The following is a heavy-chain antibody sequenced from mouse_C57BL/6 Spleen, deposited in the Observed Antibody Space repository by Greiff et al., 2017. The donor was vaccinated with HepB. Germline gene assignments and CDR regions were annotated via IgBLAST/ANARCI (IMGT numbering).Heavy chain of an antibody. CDR2: INPGSGGT. CDR1: GYAFTNYL. V-gene: IGHV1-54*01. J-gene: IGHJ1*03. Sequence: QVQLQQSGAELVRPGTSVKVSCKASGYAFTNYLIEWVKQRPGQGLAWIGVINPGSGGTNYNEKFKGKATLTADKSSSTAYMQISSLTSEDSAVYFCARDSITTVVANWYFDVWGTGTTVTVAS. D-gene: IGHD1-1*01. CDR3: ARDSITTVVANWYFDV.